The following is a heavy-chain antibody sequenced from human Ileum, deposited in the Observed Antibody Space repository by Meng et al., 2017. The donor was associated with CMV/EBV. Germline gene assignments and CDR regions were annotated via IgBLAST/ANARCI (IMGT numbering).Heavy chain of an antibody. CDR1: GFKFSSSS. V-gene: IGHV3-23*01. J-gene: IGHJ1*01. D-gene: IGHD4/OR15-4a*01. CDR2: VSGSGYGT. CDR3: ARDPTTIVTINYFEP. Sequence: GFKFSSSSMGWVRQAPGKGLEWVAGVSGSGYGTYYANSVTGRFTISRDNSNNTLFLQMNSLRVEDTAVYYCARDPTTIVTINYFEPWGQGILVTVSS.